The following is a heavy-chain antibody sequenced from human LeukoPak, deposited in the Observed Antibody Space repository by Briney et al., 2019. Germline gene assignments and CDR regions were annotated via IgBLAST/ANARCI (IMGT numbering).Heavy chain of an antibody. D-gene: IGHD3-10*01. CDR1: GGSISSYY. CDR3: ARGRIGFGELLSYYFDY. Sequence: PSETLSLTCTVSGGSISSYYWSWIRQPPGKGLEWIGYIYYSGSTNYNPSLKSRVTISVDTSKNQFSLKLSSVTAADTAVYYCARGRIGFGELLSYYFDYWGQGTLVTVSS. V-gene: IGHV4-59*12. CDR2: IYYSGST. J-gene: IGHJ4*02.